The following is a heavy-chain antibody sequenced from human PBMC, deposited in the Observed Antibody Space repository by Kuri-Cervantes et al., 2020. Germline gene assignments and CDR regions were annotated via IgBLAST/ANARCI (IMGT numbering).Heavy chain of an antibody. CDR2: ISSSSSYI. CDR3: ARVRGVGSYAYVAD. CDR1: GFTFSSYS. D-gene: IGHD3-16*01. Sequence: ETLSLTCAASGFTFSSYSMNWVRQAPGKGLEWVSSISSSSSYIYYADSVKGRFTISRDNAKNSLYLQMNSLRAEDTAVYYCARVRGVGSYAYVADWGQGILVTVSS. V-gene: IGHV3-21*04. J-gene: IGHJ4*02.